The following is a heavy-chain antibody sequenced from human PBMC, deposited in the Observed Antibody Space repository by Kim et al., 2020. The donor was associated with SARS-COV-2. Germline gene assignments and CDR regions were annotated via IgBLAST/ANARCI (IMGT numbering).Heavy chain of an antibody. CDR1: GGSISSSSYY. Sequence: SETLSLTCTVSGGSISSSSYYWGWIRQPPGKGLEWIGSIYYSGSTYYNPSLKSTVTIPVDTSKNPLSLNLSSVSAADTPLYSCARKTQEFLVTHNWFDA. J-gene: IGHJ5*01. D-gene: IGHD3-10*01. V-gene: IGHV4-39*01. CDR2: IYYSGST. CDR3: ARKTQEFLVTHNWFDA.